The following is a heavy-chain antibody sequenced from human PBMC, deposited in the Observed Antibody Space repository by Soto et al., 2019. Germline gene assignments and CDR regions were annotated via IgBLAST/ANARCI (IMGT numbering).Heavy chain of an antibody. V-gene: IGHV4-31*03. CDR2: IYYSGST. D-gene: IGHD4-17*01. CDR1: GGSISRGGYY. Sequence: QVQLQESGPGLVKPSQTLSLTCTVSGGSISRGGYYWSWIRQHPGKVLEWIGYIYYSGSTYYNPSLKSRVTISGDTSKHQCSLKLSSVTAADTAVYYCARDAVTTNAFDIWGQGTTVTVSS. CDR3: ARDAVTTNAFDI. J-gene: IGHJ3*02.